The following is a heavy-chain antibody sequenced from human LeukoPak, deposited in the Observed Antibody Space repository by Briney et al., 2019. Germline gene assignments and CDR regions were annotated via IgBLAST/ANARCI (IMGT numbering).Heavy chain of an antibody. V-gene: IGHV1-2*02. J-gene: IGHJ4*02. Sequence: ASVKVSCKASGYTFTGYYMHWVRQAPGQGLEWMGWINPNSGGTNYAQKFQGSVTMTRDTSISTAYMELSRLRSDDTAVYYCARMFAGHGDRGGSDSSRSPGDYWGQGTLVTVSS. CDR1: GYTFTGYY. D-gene: IGHD3-22*01. CDR2: INPNSGGT. CDR3: ARMFAGHGDRGGSDSSRSPGDY.